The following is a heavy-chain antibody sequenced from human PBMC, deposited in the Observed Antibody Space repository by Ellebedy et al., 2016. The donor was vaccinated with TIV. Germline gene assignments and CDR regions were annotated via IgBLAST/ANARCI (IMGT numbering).Heavy chain of an antibody. D-gene: IGHD3-10*01. J-gene: IGHJ1*01. V-gene: IGHV3-23*01. Sequence: PGGSLRLSCAASGFTFSSYPMPWVRQAPGKGLEWVSGIPGSGSPTPYADSVKGRFTISRDNSKSTLFLKMSSLRADDTALYYCAKGYSDWFGEDWGQGTLVTVSS. CDR2: IPGSGSPT. CDR1: GFTFSSYP. CDR3: AKGYSDWFGED.